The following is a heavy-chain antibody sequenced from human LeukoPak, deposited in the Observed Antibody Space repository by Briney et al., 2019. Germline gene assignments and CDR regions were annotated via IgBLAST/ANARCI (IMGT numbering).Heavy chain of an antibody. Sequence: GGSLRLSCAASGFTFSRYGMHWVRQAPGKGLEWVATISSDGNNKNYADSMKGRFTISRDNSKNTLYLQMNSLRAEDTAVYYCAKAPANYVDTAMGTFDYWGQGTLVTVSS. CDR3: AKAPANYVDTAMGTFDY. CDR2: ISSDGNNK. CDR1: GFTFSRYG. V-gene: IGHV3-30*18. D-gene: IGHD5-18*01. J-gene: IGHJ4*02.